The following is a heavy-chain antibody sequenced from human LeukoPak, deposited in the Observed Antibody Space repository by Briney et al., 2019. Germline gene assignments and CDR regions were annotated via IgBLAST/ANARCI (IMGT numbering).Heavy chain of an antibody. D-gene: IGHD2-2*01. CDR2: INPNSGGT. CDR1: GYTFTSYY. J-gene: IGHJ6*03. CDR3: ARGGVVVVPAAQYYMDV. Sequence: ASVKVSCKASGYTFTSYYMHWVRQAPGQGLEWMGWINPNSGGTNYAQKFQGGVTMTRDTSISTAYMELSRLRSDDTAVYYCARGGVVVVPAAQYYMDVWGKGTTVTVSS. V-gene: IGHV1-2*02.